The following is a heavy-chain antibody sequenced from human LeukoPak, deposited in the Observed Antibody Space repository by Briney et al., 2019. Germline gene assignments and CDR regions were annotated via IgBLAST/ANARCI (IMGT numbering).Heavy chain of an antibody. Sequence: GASVKVSCKASGYTFTSHGISWVRQAPGQGLEWMGWISTYNGNTNYAQKLQGRVSMTTDTSTSTAYMELRSLTSDDTAVYYCAKSSAGITWFDPWGQGTLVTVSS. V-gene: IGHV1-18*01. CDR3: AKSSAGITWFDP. CDR1: GYTFTSHG. J-gene: IGHJ5*02. CDR2: ISTYNGNT. D-gene: IGHD1-1*01.